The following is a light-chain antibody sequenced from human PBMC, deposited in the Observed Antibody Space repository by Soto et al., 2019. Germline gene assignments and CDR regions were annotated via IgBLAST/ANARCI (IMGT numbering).Light chain of an antibody. CDR3: QQFHSYSYT. CDR1: RSIESW. Sequence: DIPMTQSPSTLYASVGDRVTITCRASRSIESWLAWYQQKPGKAPKLLIYKASDLESGVPSRFSGSGSGTEFTLAISSLQPDDFATYYCQQFHSYSYTFGQGTKLEIK. CDR2: KAS. J-gene: IGKJ2*01. V-gene: IGKV1-5*03.